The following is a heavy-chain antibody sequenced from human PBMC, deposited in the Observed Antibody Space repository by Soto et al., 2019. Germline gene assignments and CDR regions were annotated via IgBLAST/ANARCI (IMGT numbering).Heavy chain of an antibody. CDR2: VYDTWST. CDR3: VRQGIGFLHGLVDV. CDR1: SGPSKSHN. J-gene: IGHJ6*01. Sequence: QVQVQQSGPGLVKPSETLSLTCTVSSGPSKSHNWGWIRQPPGRGLEWIGYVYDTWSTSYNPSLKSRVTGSADTSTNLISLTLRFVTAADTAVYYCVRQGIGFLHGLVDVWGQGTTVIVSS. D-gene: IGHD3-10*01. V-gene: IGHV4-59*08.